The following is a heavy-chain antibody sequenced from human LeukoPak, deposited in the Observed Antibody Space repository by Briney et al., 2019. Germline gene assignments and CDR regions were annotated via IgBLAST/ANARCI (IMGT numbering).Heavy chain of an antibody. D-gene: IGHD3-3*01. CDR3: AKSYRITISIMDV. CDR1: GFTFSSYG. Sequence: GGSLRLSCAASGFTFSSYGTHWVRQAPGKGLEGVAFIRYDGSNKYYADSVKGRFTISRDNSKNTLYLKMNSLRAEDTAVYYCAKSYRITISIMDVWGKGTTVTVSS. CDR2: IRYDGSNK. J-gene: IGHJ6*03. V-gene: IGHV3-30*02.